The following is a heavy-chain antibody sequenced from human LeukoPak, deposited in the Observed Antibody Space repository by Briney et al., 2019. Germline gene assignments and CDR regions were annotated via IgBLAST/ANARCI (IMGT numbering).Heavy chain of an antibody. J-gene: IGHJ5*02. CDR3: ARNLAQLGVGWFDP. CDR1: GGTFSSYA. CDR2: IIPIFGTA. Sequence: SVKVSCKASGGTFSSYAISWVRQAPGQGLEWMGGIIPIFGTANYAQKFQGRVTITADESTSTAYMELSSLRSEDTAMYYCARNLAQLGVGWFDPWGQGTLVTVSS. V-gene: IGHV1-69*13. D-gene: IGHD1-1*01.